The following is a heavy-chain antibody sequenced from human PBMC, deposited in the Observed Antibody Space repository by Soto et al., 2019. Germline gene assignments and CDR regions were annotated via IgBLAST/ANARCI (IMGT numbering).Heavy chain of an antibody. J-gene: IGHJ4*02. CDR2: IKSKTDGGTT. Sequence: PGGSLRLSCAASEFTFSNYAMNWVRQAPGKGLEWVGRIKSKTDGGTTDYAAPVKGRFTISRDDSKNTLYLQMNSLKTEDTAVYYCTTDPLSLGELYDGFDYWGQGTLVTVSS. D-gene: IGHD3-16*01. V-gene: IGHV3-15*07. CDR1: EFTFSNYA. CDR3: TTDPLSLGELYDGFDY.